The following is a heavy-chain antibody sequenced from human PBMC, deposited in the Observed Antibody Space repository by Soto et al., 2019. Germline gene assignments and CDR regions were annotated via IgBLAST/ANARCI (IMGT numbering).Heavy chain of an antibody. CDR1: GGSISSGGSY. V-gene: IGHV4-31*03. CDR3: AREGQGDYGDDYFDY. Sequence: QVQLQESGPGRVKPSQTLSLTCTVSGGSISSGGSYWSWIRQHPGKGLEWIGYIYYSGSTYYNPSLKSRVTISVDTSKNQFSLKLSSVTAADTAVYYCAREGQGDYGDDYFDYWGQGTLVTVSS. D-gene: IGHD4-17*01. CDR2: IYYSGST. J-gene: IGHJ4*02.